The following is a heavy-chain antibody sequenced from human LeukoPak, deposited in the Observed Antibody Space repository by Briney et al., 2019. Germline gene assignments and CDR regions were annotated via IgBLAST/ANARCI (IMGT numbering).Heavy chain of an antibody. Sequence: KASETLSLTCTVSGYSISSGYYWGWIRQPPGKRLEWIGSIYHSGSTYYNPSLKSRVTISVDTSKNQFSLNLSSVTAADTAVYYCARGDITMVRGVRDNWFDPWGQGTLVTVSS. V-gene: IGHV4-38-2*02. D-gene: IGHD3-10*01. CDR3: ARGDITMVRGVRDNWFDP. CDR2: IYHSGST. CDR1: GYSISSGYY. J-gene: IGHJ5*02.